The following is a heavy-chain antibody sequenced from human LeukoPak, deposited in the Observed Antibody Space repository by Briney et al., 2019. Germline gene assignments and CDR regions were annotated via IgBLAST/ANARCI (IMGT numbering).Heavy chain of an antibody. CDR3: ARAPGGFHGDYSPIAY. Sequence: GGSLRLSCTASGFTFSSYAMHWVRQAPGKGLQWLALTSDDGSTKYYADSVKGRFTISRDNSQNTLFLQMNSLRAEGTAMYYCARAPGGFHGDYSPIAYWGQGTLVTVSS. D-gene: IGHD4-17*01. CDR1: GFTFSSYA. J-gene: IGHJ4*02. V-gene: IGHV3-30-3*01. CDR2: TSDDGSTK.